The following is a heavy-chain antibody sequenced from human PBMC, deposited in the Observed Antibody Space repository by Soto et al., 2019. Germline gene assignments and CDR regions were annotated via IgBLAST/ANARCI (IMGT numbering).Heavy chain of an antibody. D-gene: IGHD6-13*01. CDR2: ISYDGSNK. V-gene: IGHV3-30*18. J-gene: IGHJ4*02. Sequence: GSLRLSCAASGFTFSSYGMHWVRQAPGKGLEWVAVISYDGSNKYYADSVKGRFTISRDNSKNTLYLQMNSLSAEDTAVYYCAKSSSSWPYYFDYWGQGTLVTVSS. CDR3: AKSSSSWPYYFDY. CDR1: GFTFSSYG.